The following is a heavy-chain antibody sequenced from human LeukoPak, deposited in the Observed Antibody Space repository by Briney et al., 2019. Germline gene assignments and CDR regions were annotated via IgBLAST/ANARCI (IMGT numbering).Heavy chain of an antibody. CDR3: ARWSGYSGYDLGEPFDY. CDR1: GFTFSSYG. D-gene: IGHD5-12*01. CDR2: IWYDGSNK. V-gene: IGHV3-33*01. Sequence: GGSLRLSCAASGFTFSSYGMHWVRQAPGKGLEWVAVIWYDGSNKYYADSVKGRFTISRDNSKNTLYLQMNSLRAEDTAVYYCARWSGYSGYDLGEPFDYWGQGTLVTVSS. J-gene: IGHJ4*02.